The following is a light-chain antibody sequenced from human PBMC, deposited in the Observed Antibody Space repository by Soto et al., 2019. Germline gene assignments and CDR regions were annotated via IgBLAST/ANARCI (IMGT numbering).Light chain of an antibody. Sequence: DIQMTQSPSTLSASVGDRVTITCRASQSLSAWVAWFQQRPGRAPRILIYKASTLAGGVPSRFSGNGSGTEFSLTISSLQPDDXAAYYCQWYGTYPLTFGGGTKVEIK. CDR3: QWYGTYPLT. V-gene: IGKV1-5*03. J-gene: IGKJ4*01. CDR1: QSLSAW. CDR2: KAS.